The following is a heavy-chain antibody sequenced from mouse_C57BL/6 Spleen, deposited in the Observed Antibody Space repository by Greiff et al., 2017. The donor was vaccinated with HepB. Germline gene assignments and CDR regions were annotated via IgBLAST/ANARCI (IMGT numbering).Heavy chain of an antibody. Sequence: QVQLQQPGAELVRPGSSVKLSCKASGYTFTSYWMHWVKQRPIQGLEWIGNIDPYDSETHYNQKFKDKATLTVDKSSSTAYMQLSSLTSEDSAVYYYARVDYCSSSAWFAYWGQGTLVTVSS. CDR1: GYTFTSYW. D-gene: IGHD1-1*01. CDR2: IDPYDSET. J-gene: IGHJ3*01. CDR3: ARVDYCSSSAWFAY. V-gene: IGHV1-52*01.